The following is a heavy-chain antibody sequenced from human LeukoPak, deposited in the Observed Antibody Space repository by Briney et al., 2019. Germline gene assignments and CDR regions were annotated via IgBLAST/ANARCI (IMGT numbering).Heavy chain of an antibody. J-gene: IGHJ4*02. D-gene: IGHD1-26*01. CDR2: ISRSSSSK. V-gene: IGHV3-48*01. Sequence: PGGSLRLSCAASGFTFSTYSMNWVRQAPGKGLEWVSYISRSSSSKHYADSVKGRFTISRDNAKNSLYLQMNSLRAEDTAVYYCARGVGMEDYWGQGTLVTVSS. CDR1: GFTFSTYS. CDR3: ARGVGMEDY.